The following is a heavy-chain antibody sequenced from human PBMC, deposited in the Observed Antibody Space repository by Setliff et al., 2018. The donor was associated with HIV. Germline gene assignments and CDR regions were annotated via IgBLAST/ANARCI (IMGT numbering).Heavy chain of an antibody. CDR3: VRGNNDYVYLDY. Sequence: SETLSLTCTVSNGSIGTYYWTWIRQPPGKGLEYIGYIYFTGPTKFNPSLKSRVTMSVDTSKKQFSLKLSSVTAADTAVYYCVRGNNDYVYLDYWGQGALVTVSS. J-gene: IGHJ4*02. CDR2: IYFTGPT. CDR1: NGSIGTYY. D-gene: IGHD3-16*01. V-gene: IGHV4-59*01.